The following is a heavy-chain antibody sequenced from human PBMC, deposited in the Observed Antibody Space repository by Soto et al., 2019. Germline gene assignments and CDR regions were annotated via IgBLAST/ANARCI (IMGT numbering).Heavy chain of an antibody. V-gene: IGHV3-11*06. J-gene: IGHJ4*02. CDR3: ARDRGDGYINDQPHFDY. D-gene: IGHD5-12*01. CDR2: ISSSSSYT. Sequence: GGSLRLSCAASGFTFSDYYMSWIRQAPGKGLEWVSYISSSSSYTNYADSVKGRFTISRDNAKNSLYLQMNSLRAEDTAVYYCARDRGDGYINDQPHFDYWGQGTLVTVSS. CDR1: GFTFSDYY.